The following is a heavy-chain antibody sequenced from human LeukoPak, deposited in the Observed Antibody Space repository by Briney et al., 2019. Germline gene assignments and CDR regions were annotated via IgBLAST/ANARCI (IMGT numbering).Heavy chain of an antibody. Sequence: GGSLRLSCAASGFTFSSYGMHWVRQAPGKGLEWVAVISYDGSNKYYADSVKGRFTISRDNSKNTLYLQMNSLRAEDTAVYYCAKPVVPAPYFDYWGQGTLVTVSS. CDR2: ISYDGSNK. CDR1: GFTFSSYG. J-gene: IGHJ4*02. V-gene: IGHV3-30*18. D-gene: IGHD2-2*01. CDR3: AKPVVPAPYFDY.